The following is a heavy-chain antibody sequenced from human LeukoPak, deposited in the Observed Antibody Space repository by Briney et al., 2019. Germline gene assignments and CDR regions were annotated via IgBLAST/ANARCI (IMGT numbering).Heavy chain of an antibody. J-gene: IGHJ4*02. V-gene: IGHV3-23*01. CDR2: ISGSGDAT. D-gene: IGHD2-15*01. CDR3: AKCSGGSCYASGAFDY. Sequence: GGSLRVSCAASGFTFSNYAMSWVRQAPGKGLEWVSGISGSGDATWYADSVKGRFTTSRDNSKNTVNLQMNSLRPEDTAVYYCAKCSGGSCYASGAFDYWGQGTLVTVSS. CDR1: GFTFSNYA.